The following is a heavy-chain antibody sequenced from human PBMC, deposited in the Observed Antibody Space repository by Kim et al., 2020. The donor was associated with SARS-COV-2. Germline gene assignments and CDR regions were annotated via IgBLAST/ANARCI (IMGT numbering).Heavy chain of an antibody. Sequence: SETLSLTCAVSGGSISSSNWWSWVRQPPGKGLEWIGEIYHSGSTNYNPSLKSRVTISVDKSKNQFSLKLSSVTAADTAVYYCARVVGNKYNWNSDDAFDIWGQGTMVTVSS. V-gene: IGHV4-4*02. D-gene: IGHD1-7*01. J-gene: IGHJ3*02. CDR2: IYHSGST. CDR3: ARVVGNKYNWNSDDAFDI. CDR1: GGSISSSNW.